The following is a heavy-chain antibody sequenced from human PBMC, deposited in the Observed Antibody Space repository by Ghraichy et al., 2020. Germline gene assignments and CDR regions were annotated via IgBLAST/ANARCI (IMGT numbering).Heavy chain of an antibody. CDR3: TTARAELNYGDYDYYYYMDV. CDR1: GFTFSNAW. V-gene: IGHV3-15*01. Sequence: GGSLRLSCAASGFTFSNAWMSWVRQAPGKGLEWVGRIKSKTDGGTTDYAAPVKGRFTISRDDSKNTLYLQMNSLKTEDTAVYYCTTARAELNYGDYDYYYYMDVWGKGTTVTVSS. J-gene: IGHJ6*03. D-gene: IGHD4-17*01. CDR2: IKSKTDGGTT.